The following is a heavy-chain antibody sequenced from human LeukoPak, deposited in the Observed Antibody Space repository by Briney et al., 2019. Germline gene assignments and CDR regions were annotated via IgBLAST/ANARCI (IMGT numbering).Heavy chain of an antibody. CDR1: GFTFSSYS. D-gene: IGHD1-26*01. J-gene: IGHJ4*02. CDR3: AKGGSYFDY. Sequence: AGGSLRLSCAASGFTFSSYSMNWVRQAPGKGLEWVAFIRYDGSNKYYADSVKGRFTISRDNSKDTLYLQMNSLRAEDTAVYYCAKGGSYFDYWGQGTLVTVSS. V-gene: IGHV3-30*02. CDR2: IRYDGSNK.